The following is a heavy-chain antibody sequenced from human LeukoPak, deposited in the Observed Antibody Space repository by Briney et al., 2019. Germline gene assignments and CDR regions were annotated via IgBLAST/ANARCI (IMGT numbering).Heavy chain of an antibody. CDR1: GGTFSSYA. CDR3: ATGENYDILTRYPY. Sequence: SVKVSCKASGGTFSSYAISWVRQAPGQGLEWMGGIIPIFGTANYAQKFQGRVTITADESTSTAYMELSSLRSEDTAVYYCATGENYDILTRYPYWGQGTLVTVSS. CDR2: IIPIFGTA. V-gene: IGHV1-69*13. D-gene: IGHD3-9*01. J-gene: IGHJ4*02.